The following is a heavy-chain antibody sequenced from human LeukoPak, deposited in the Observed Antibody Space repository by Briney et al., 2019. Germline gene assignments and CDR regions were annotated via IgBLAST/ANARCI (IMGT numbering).Heavy chain of an antibody. CDR3: ARFGGHYYDSTGSLDY. V-gene: IGHV3-7*01. CDR2: INQDGSEK. Sequence: GGTLRLSCAASGFTFNTYGMTWVRQAPGKGLEWVANINQDGSEKYYVDSVRGRFTISRDNAKNSLYLQMNSLRAEDTAVYSCARFGGHYYDSTGSLDYWGQGTLVTVSS. CDR1: GFTFNTYG. J-gene: IGHJ4*02. D-gene: IGHD3-22*01.